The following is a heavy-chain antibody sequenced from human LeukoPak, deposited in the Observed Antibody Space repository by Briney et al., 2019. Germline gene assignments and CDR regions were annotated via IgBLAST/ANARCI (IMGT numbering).Heavy chain of an antibody. Sequence: GASVKVSCKASGYTFTSYGISWVRQAPGQGLEWMGWISAYNGNTNYAQKLQGRVTMTTDTSTSTAYMELSRLRSDDTAVYYCARSRDCTNGVCYTLGWFDPWGQGTLVTVSS. CDR3: ARSRDCTNGVCYTLGWFDP. V-gene: IGHV1-18*01. CDR1: GYTFTSYG. J-gene: IGHJ5*02. CDR2: ISAYNGNT. D-gene: IGHD2-8*01.